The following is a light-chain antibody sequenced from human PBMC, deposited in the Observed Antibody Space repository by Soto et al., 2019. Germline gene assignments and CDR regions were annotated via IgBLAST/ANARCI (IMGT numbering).Light chain of an antibody. CDR1: QSISSW. Sequence: DIQMTQSPSTLSASVGDRVTITCRASQSISSWLAWYQQKPGKAPKLLIYKASSLESGVPSRFSGSESRTEFTLTISSLQPDDFATYYCQQYNNYPWTFGQGTKVEIK. CDR2: KAS. V-gene: IGKV1-5*03. J-gene: IGKJ1*01. CDR3: QQYNNYPWT.